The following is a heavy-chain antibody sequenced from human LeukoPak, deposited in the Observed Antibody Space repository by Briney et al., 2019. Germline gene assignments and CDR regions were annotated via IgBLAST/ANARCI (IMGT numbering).Heavy chain of an antibody. CDR2: IVVGSGNT. V-gene: IGHV1-58*01. CDR3: AADNVVVPAAGQG. D-gene: IGHD2-2*01. CDR1: GFTFSSSA. J-gene: IGHJ4*02. Sequence: ASVKVSCKASGFTFSSSAVQWVRQARGQRLEWIGWIVVGSGNTNYAQKFQERVTITRDMSTSTAYMELSSLRSEDTAVYYCAADNVVVPAAGQGWGQGTLVTVSS.